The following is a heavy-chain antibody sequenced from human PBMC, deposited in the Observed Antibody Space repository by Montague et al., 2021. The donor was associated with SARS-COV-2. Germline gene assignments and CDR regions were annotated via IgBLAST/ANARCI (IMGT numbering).Heavy chain of an antibody. CDR2: INRDGSEK. CDR1: GFRFGNYW. J-gene: IGHJ4*02. CDR3: AKGGPLIWNKPDY. Sequence: SLRLSCAASGFRFGNYWMSWVRQAPGKGLEWVANINRDGSEKYYVGSVRGRFTISRDNARNSLFLQMDSLRADDTAVYYCAKGGPLIWNKPDYWGQGTLVAVSS. V-gene: IGHV3-7*01. D-gene: IGHD1/OR15-1a*01.